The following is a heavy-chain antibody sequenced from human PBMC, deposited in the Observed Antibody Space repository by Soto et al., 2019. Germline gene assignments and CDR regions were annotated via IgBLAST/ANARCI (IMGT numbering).Heavy chain of an antibody. J-gene: IGHJ4*02. CDR3: AHRDYYNSSGYAPFDS. D-gene: IGHD3-22*01. CDR2: LYWNEDK. Sequence: GXGPTLVNPTQTLTLTCSFSLFSLITSGVGVGWIRQPPGKALEWLVLLYWNEDKRYSPSLESRLTVTKDTSKNQVVLTMTNVDPVDTATYYCAHRDYYNSSGYAPFDSWGQGTLVTVSS. V-gene: IGHV2-5*01. CDR1: LFSLITSGVG.